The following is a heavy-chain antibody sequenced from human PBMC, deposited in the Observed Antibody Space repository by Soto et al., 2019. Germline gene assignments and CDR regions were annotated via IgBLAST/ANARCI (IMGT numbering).Heavy chain of an antibody. CDR2: IQQDGTQK. D-gene: IGHD1-1*01. Sequence: EVQLVESGGGLVQPGGSLRLSCAASGFTFSSYWMTWVRQAPGKGLEWVANIQQDGTQKYYVDSVKGRFTISRDNAKNSLYLQMSSLRVEDTAVYYCARDPSNSWYRGDDVDVWGQGTMVTVSS. V-gene: IGHV3-7*01. CDR1: GFTFSSYW. J-gene: IGHJ6*02. CDR3: ARDPSNSWYRGDDVDV.